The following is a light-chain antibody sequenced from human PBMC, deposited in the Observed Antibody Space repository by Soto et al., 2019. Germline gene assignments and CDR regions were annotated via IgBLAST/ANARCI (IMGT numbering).Light chain of an antibody. CDR3: QQANSFPIT. Sequence: DIEMTQSPSTVSAGVGEIATICFRASQGISSWLAWYQQKPGKAPKFLIYAASSLQSGVPSRFSGSGSGTDFTLTISSLQPEDFATYYCQQANSFPITFGQGTRLEIK. CDR1: QGISSW. V-gene: IGKV1-12*01. J-gene: IGKJ5*01. CDR2: AAS.